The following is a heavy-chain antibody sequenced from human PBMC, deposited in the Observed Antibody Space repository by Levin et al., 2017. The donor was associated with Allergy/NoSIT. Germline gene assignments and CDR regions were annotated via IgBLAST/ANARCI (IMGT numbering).Heavy chain of an antibody. CDR2: IYYSGST. V-gene: IGHV4-31*03. D-gene: IGHD2-2*01. CDR1: GGSISSGGYY. Sequence: SETLSLTCTVSGGSISSGGYYWSWIRQHPGKGLEWIGYIYYSGSTYYNPSLKSRVTISVDTSKNQFSLKLSSVTAADTAVYYWARTDIVVVPAANWFDPWGQGTLVTVSS. CDR3: ARTDIVVVPAANWFDP. J-gene: IGHJ5*02.